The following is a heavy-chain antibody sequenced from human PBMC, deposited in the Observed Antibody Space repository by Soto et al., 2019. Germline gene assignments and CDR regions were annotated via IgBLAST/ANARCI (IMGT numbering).Heavy chain of an antibody. D-gene: IGHD3-22*01. J-gene: IGHJ4*02. Sequence: QVQLVQSGAEVKKPGSSVKVSCKASGGTFSSYSINWVRQAPGQGLEWMGRIIPILGIANYAQKFQGRVTXTXXXSXXTADMELSSLRSEDTAVYYCACDYYDSSGYYNFDYWGQGTLVTVSS. CDR1: GGTFSSYS. V-gene: IGHV1-69*02. CDR2: IIPILGIA. CDR3: ACDYYDSSGYYNFDY.